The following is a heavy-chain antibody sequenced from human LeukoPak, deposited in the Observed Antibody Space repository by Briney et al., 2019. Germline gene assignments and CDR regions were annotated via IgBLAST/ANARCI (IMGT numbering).Heavy chain of an antibody. CDR1: GFTFSGNA. V-gene: IGHV3-23*01. J-gene: IGHJ4*02. CDR2: ISGSGDST. CDR3: AKLILGARSLFDF. D-gene: IGHD1-26*01. Sequence: GGSLRLSCAASGFTFSGNAMSWVRQAPGKGLEWVSTISGSGDSTFYADSVKGRFTISRDNSKNTLYLQMNSLRADDTAMYYCAKLILGARSLFDFRGQGILVTVSS.